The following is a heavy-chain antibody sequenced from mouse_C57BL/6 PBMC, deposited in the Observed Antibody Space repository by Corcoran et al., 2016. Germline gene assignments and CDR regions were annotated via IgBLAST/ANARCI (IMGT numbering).Heavy chain of an antibody. CDR2: INTYSGVP. CDR1: GCTFSTYG. Sequence: QIQLVQSGPELMKPAEPIKISCKVSGCTFSTYGLICVKQAPGKGLKWMGWINTYSGVPTYPDDFKGRFAFSLETSASTAYLQINNLKNEDTATYFCARSAYYSNFYYAMDYWGQGTSVTVSS. V-gene: IGHV9-3*01. J-gene: IGHJ4*01. D-gene: IGHD2-5*01. CDR3: ARSAYYSNFYYAMDY.